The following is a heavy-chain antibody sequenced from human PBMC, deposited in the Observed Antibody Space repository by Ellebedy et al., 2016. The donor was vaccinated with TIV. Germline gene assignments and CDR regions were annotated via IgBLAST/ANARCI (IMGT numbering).Heavy chain of an antibody. Sequence: SQTLSLTXXISGDSVSSNSAAWNWIRQSPSRGLEWLGRTYYRSKWYNDYAVPVKSRITINPDTSKNQFSLQLNSVTPEDTAVYYCARGAEWEPFPFFDYWGQGTLVTVSS. CDR3: ARGAEWEPFPFFDY. J-gene: IGHJ4*02. CDR2: TYYRSKWYN. D-gene: IGHD1-26*01. V-gene: IGHV6-1*01. CDR1: GDSVSSNSAA.